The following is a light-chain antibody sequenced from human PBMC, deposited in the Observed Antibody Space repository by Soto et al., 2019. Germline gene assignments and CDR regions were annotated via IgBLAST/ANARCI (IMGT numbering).Light chain of an antibody. V-gene: IGLV2-14*01. Sequence: QSALTQPASVSGSPGQSITISCTGTSSDVGGYNYVSWYQQHPGKAPKLMIYDVSNRPSGVSNRFSGSKSGNTASLTISGLQAEDEADYYCSLYTISSTRVFGTGTKLTVL. J-gene: IGLJ1*01. CDR3: SLYTISSTRV. CDR1: SSDVGGYNY. CDR2: DVS.